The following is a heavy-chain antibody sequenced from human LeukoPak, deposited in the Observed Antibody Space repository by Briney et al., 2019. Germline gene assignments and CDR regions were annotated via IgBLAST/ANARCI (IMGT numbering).Heavy chain of an antibody. Sequence: SETLSLTCTVSGDSISNGVKYWSWIRQHPGRGLEWIGYIYHSGRSYYNPSLKSRITMSVDTSKNQFSLNLSSVTAADTAVYYCARDQVECTGGTCQSRVGFDFRGQGTLVTVSS. CDR1: GDSISNGVKY. V-gene: IGHV4-31*03. J-gene: IGHJ4*02. CDR3: ARDQVECTGGTCQSRVGFDF. D-gene: IGHD2-8*02. CDR2: IYHSGRS.